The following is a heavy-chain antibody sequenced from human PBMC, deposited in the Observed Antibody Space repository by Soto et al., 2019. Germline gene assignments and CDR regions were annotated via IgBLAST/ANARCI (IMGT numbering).Heavy chain of an antibody. CDR2: IWYDGSNK. CDR1: GFTFSSYG. V-gene: IGHV3-33*01. CDR3: VIDPIVITMIGPQNDAFDI. D-gene: IGHD3-22*01. Sequence: QVQPVESGGGVVQPGRSLRLSCAASGFTFSSYGMHWVRQAPGKGLEWVAVIWYDGSNKYYADSVKGRFTISRDNSKNTLYLQMHSLRAEDTAVSYCVIDPIVITMIGPQNDAFDIWGQGTMVTVSA. J-gene: IGHJ3*02.